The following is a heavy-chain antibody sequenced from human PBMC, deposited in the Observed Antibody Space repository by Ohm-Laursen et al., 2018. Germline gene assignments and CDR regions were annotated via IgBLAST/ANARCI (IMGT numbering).Heavy chain of an antibody. CDR3: AKDSRQRGSYQSIPDY. V-gene: IGHV3-43*01. Sequence: SLRLSCTASGFTFDDYTMHWVRQAPGKGLEWVSLISWDGGSTYYADSVKGRFTISRDNSKNSLYLQMNSLRTEDTALYYCAKDSRQRGSYQSIPDYWGQGTLVTVSS. CDR2: ISWDGGST. J-gene: IGHJ4*02. CDR1: GFTFDDYT. D-gene: IGHD1-26*01.